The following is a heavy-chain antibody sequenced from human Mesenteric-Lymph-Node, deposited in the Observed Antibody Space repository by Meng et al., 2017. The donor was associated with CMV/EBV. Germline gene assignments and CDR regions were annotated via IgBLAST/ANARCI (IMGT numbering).Heavy chain of an antibody. Sequence: YCAGAGFSFSDYSIHWVRQAPGKGLEWVAAISYDGSEKYYADSVQGRFIISRDNSKNTVYLQVNSLRAGDTAVYYCVRESSWYYSDYWGQGTLVTVSS. CDR3: VRESSWYYSDY. D-gene: IGHD2-2*01. CDR2: ISYDGSEK. J-gene: IGHJ4*02. V-gene: IGHV3-30*04. CDR1: GFSFSDYS.